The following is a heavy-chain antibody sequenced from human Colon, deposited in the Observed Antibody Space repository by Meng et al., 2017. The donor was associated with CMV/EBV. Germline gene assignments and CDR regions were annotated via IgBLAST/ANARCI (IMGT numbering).Heavy chain of an antibody. CDR2: ISWDGQIT. CDR1: GFTFDHVT. Sequence: SGFTFDHVTMHWVRQTPRKGLEWVSLISWDGQITHYGDSVKGRFTISRDNSKNSLYLQMNSLRSEDTAMYYCAKDIWDYDFWSGIDYWGQGSLVTVSS. CDR3: AKDIWDYDFWSGIDY. J-gene: IGHJ4*02. D-gene: IGHD3-3*01. V-gene: IGHV3-43*01.